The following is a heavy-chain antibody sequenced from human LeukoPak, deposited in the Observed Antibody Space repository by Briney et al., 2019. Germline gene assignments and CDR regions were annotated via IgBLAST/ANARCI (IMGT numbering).Heavy chain of an antibody. CDR3: AKEGGRYFDWLPPLVYYGMDV. V-gene: IGHV3-30*18. D-gene: IGHD3-9*01. J-gene: IGHJ6*02. Sequence: GRSLRLSCAASGVNFNDYGIHWVRQAPGKGLEWVAVISYDGRNKYYVDSVKGRFTISRVNSKNTVYLQMNSLRAEDTAIYYCAKEGGRYFDWLPPLVYYGMDVWGQGTTVTVSS. CDR1: GVNFNDYG. CDR2: ISYDGRNK.